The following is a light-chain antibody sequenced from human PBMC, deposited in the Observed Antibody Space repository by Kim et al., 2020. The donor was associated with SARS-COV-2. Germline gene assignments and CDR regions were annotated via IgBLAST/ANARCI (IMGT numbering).Light chain of an antibody. CDR1: SPNIGAGYD. V-gene: IGLV1-40*01. CDR2: CYS. J-gene: IGLJ7*01. Sequence: QSVLTQPPSVSGAPGQRVTISCTGSSPNIGAGYDVHWYQQLPGTAPKLLIYCYSNRPSGVPDRFSGSKSGTSASLAITGLQAEDEADYYCQSYDSSLSGSVFGGGTQLTVL. CDR3: QSYDSSLSGSV.